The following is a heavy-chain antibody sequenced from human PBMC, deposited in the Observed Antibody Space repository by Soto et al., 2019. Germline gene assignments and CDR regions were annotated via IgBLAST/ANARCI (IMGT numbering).Heavy chain of an antibody. CDR1: GGSISSYY. CDR3: ARDSYYYDSSGYYEGYYGMDV. D-gene: IGHD3-22*01. CDR2: IYTSGST. Sequence: PSETLSLTCTVSGGSISSYYWSWIRQPAGKGLEWIGRIYTSGSTNYNPSLKSRVTMSVDTSKNQFSLKLSSVTAADTAVYYCARDSYYYDSSGYYEGYYGMDVWGQGTTVTVSS. J-gene: IGHJ6*02. V-gene: IGHV4-4*07.